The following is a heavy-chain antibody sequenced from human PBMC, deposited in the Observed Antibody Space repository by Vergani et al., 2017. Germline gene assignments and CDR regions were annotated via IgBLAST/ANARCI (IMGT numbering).Heavy chain of an antibody. CDR2: IRNKDYGGTT. CDR3: SRGRGYSFGYSDY. D-gene: IGHD5-18*01. CDR1: GFSFGDYA. Sequence: EVQLVESGGGLVPPGRSLRLSCAASGFSFGDYAMTWVRQAPWKGPEWVAFIRNKDYGGTTEYAASVKGRFTISIDDSKRLAYLQLSGLKTEDTAVYFCSRGRGYSFGYSDYWGQGTLVTVSS. V-gene: IGHV3-49*04. J-gene: IGHJ4*02.